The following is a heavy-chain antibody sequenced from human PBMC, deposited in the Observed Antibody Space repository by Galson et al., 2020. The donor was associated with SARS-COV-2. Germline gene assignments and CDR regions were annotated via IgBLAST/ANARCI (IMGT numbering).Heavy chain of an antibody. CDR2: VNRGGNT. Sequence: GESLKISCAVSGITVTAEYMSWVRQAPGKGLEWVSVVNRGGNTFYAESVEGRFTISRDSAKNTLNLQMNSLRAEDTAVYYCVRGGGDFGSGSDPVDYWGQGTLVTVSS. V-gene: IGHV3-66*01. D-gene: IGHD3-10*01. J-gene: IGHJ4*02. CDR1: GITVTAEY. CDR3: VRGGGDFGSGSDPVDY.